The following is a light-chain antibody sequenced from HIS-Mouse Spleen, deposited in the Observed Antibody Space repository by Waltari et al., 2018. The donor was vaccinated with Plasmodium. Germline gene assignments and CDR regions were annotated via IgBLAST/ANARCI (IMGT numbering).Light chain of an antibody. CDR2: DVS. V-gene: IGLV2-14*03. J-gene: IGLJ1*01. CDR3: CSYAGSYTYV. CDR1: SSDVGGYNY. Sequence: LTQPASVSGSPGQSITISCTGTSSDVGGYNYVSLYQQHPGKAPKLMIYDVSTRPSGVSNRFSGSKSGNTASLTISGLQAEDEADYYCCSYAGSYTYVFGTGTKVTVL.